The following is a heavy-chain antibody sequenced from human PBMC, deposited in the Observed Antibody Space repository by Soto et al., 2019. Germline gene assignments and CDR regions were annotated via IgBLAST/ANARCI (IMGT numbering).Heavy chain of an antibody. V-gene: IGHV1-69*13. D-gene: IGHD6-6*01. Sequence: SVKVSWKASGGTFSSYAISWVRQAPGQGLEWMGGIIPIFGTANYAQKFQGRVTITADESTSTAYMELSSLRSEDTAVYYCARVIAARPHYYYYYGMDVWGQGTTVTVSS. J-gene: IGHJ6*02. CDR3: ARVIAARPHYYYYYGMDV. CDR1: GGTFSSYA. CDR2: IIPIFGTA.